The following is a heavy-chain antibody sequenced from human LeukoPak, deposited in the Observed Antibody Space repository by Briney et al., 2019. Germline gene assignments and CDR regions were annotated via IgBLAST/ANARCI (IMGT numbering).Heavy chain of an antibody. CDR1: GGSFSGYY. V-gene: IGHV4-34*01. Sequence: PSETLSLTCAVYGGSFSGYYWSWIRQPPGKGLEWIGEINHSGSTNYNPSLKSRVTISVDTSKNQFSLKLSSVTAADTAVYYCARTGPYEMVYAIPYYMDVWGKGTTVTVSS. CDR3: ARTGPYEMVYAIPYYMDV. CDR2: INHSGST. D-gene: IGHD2-8*01. J-gene: IGHJ6*03.